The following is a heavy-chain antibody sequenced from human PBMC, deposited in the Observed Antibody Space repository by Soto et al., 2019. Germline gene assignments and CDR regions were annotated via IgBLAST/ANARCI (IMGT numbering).Heavy chain of an antibody. Sequence: QVQLVESGGGVVQPGRSLRLSCAASGFTFSSYAMHWVRQAPGKGLEWVAIISYDGSNKYYPDSVKGRFTISIDNSKRTLYLQINSLGAEDRAMYYCAGAGDNSGAAADYGMAVWGHGHTFAVSS. V-gene: IGHV3-30*14. CDR1: GFTFSSYA. CDR3: AGAGDNSGAAADYGMAV. D-gene: IGHD2-15*01. CDR2: ISYDGSNK. J-gene: IGHJ6*02.